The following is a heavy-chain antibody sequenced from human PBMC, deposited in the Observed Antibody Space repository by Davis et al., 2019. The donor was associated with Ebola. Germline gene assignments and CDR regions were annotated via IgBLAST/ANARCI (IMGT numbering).Heavy chain of an antibody. V-gene: IGHV1-18*01. CDR3: ASYCTGGVCYRDYGMDV. CDR1: DYTFTNFG. CDR2: ISAYNGNT. D-gene: IGHD2-8*02. J-gene: IGHJ6*02. Sequence: ASVMVSCKASDYTFTNFGISWVRQAPGQGLEWMGWISAYNGNTHYAQKLQGRVTMTTDTSTSTSYMELRSLRYDDTAVYYCASYCTGGVCYRDYGMDVWGQGTTVTVSS.